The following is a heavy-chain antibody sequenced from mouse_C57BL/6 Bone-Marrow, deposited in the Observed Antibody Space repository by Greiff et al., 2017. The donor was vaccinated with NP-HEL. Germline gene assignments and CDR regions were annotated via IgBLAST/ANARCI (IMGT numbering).Heavy chain of an antibody. V-gene: IGHV1-81*01. D-gene: IGHD1-1*01. CDR3: ARGTTGDYFDY. Sequence: VKLMESGAELARPGASVKLSCKASGYTFTSYGISWVKQRTGQGLEWIGEIYPRSGNTYYNEKFKGKATLTADKSSSTAYMELRSLTSEDSAVYFCARGTTGDYFDYWGQGTTLTVSS. J-gene: IGHJ2*01. CDR2: IYPRSGNT. CDR1: GYTFTSYG.